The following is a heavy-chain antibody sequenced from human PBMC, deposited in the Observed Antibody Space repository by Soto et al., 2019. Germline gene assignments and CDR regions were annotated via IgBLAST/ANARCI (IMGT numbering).Heavy chain of an antibody. D-gene: IGHD3-22*01. CDR1: GFTFSSYA. Sequence: LRLSCAASGFTFSSYAMSWVRQAPGKGLEWVSAISGSGGSTYYADSVKGRFTISRDNSKNTLYLQMNSLRAEDTAVYYCAKDKYYYDSSGYYFDAFDIWGQGTMVTVSS. J-gene: IGHJ3*02. CDR3: AKDKYYYDSSGYYFDAFDI. CDR2: ISGSGGST. V-gene: IGHV3-23*01.